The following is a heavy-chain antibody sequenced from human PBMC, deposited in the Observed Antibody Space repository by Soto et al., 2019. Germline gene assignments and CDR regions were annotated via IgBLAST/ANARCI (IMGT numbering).Heavy chain of an antibody. CDR1: GYTFTSYG. V-gene: IGHV1-46*01. J-gene: IGHJ4*02. CDR3: ARVKCSGCHVDY. CDR2: INPSGGST. D-gene: IGHD6-19*01. Sequence: ASVKVSCKASGYTFTSYGISWVRQAPGQGLEWMGIINPSGGSTSYAQKFQGRVTMTRDTSTSTVYMELSSLRSEDTAVYYCARVKCSGCHVDYWGQGTLVTVSS.